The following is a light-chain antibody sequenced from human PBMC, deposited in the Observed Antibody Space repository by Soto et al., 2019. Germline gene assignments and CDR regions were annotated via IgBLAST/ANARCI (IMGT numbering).Light chain of an antibody. CDR3: CSNAGRPDV. CDR2: DVD. Sequence: QSALTQPRSVSGSPGQSVAISCTGTSSDIGGYNYVSWYQQHPGKAPKVMIYDVDKRPSGVPDRFSGSKSGNTASLTISDLQTEDEADYYCCSNAGRPDVFGTGNKVTVL. CDR1: SSDIGGYNY. V-gene: IGLV2-11*01. J-gene: IGLJ1*01.